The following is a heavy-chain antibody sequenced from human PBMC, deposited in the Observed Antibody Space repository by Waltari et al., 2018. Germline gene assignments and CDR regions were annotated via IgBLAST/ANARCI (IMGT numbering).Heavy chain of an antibody. D-gene: IGHD5-18*01. J-gene: IGHJ4*02. V-gene: IGHV1-2*02. CDR1: GYTFTGYY. CDR2: SNQKSGGT. CDR3: ARDSGQLWSYFDY. Sequence: QVQLVQSGAEVKKPGASVKVSCKASGYTFTGYYMHWVRQAPGQGLEWMGWSNQKSGGTNYAQKCQGRGTMTRDTSISTDYMELSRLRADDTAVYYGARDSGQLWSYFDYWGQGTLVTVSS.